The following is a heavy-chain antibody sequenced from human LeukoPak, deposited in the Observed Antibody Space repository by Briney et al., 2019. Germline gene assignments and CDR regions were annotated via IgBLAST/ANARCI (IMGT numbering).Heavy chain of an antibody. CDR1: GFTFSSYW. CDR3: ARVNVCPRCHFDY. J-gene: IGHJ4*02. V-gene: IGHV3-7*02. D-gene: IGHD3-16*01. Sequence: PGGSLRLSCAASGFTFSSYWMIWVRQAPGKGLEWVANIKKDGSQTYYVDSVKGRFTISRDNAKNTLYLQMNSLRAEDTAVYYCARVNVCPRCHFDYWGQGTLVTVSS. CDR2: IKKDGSQT.